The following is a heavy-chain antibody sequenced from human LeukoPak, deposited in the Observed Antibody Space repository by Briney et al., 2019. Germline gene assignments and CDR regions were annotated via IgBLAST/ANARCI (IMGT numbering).Heavy chain of an antibody. Sequence: GGSLRLSCAASEFTFSNAWMSWVRQAPGKGLEWVANINQDGSEKYYVDSVKGRFTISRDNAKNSLYLQMNSLRAEDTAVYYCVTGSRSQFDYWGQGTLVTVSS. V-gene: IGHV3-7*01. CDR3: VTGSRSQFDY. D-gene: IGHD1-1*01. CDR2: INQDGSEK. J-gene: IGHJ4*02. CDR1: EFTFSNAW.